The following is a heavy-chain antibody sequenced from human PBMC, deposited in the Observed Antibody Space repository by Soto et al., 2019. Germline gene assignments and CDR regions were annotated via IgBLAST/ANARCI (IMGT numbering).Heavy chain of an antibody. CDR2: IYYSGST. J-gene: IGHJ6*02. CDR3: ARDHYVYDILTGYGYYYGMDV. D-gene: IGHD3-9*01. Sequence: SETLSLTCTISGGSISSYYWSWIRQPPGKGLEWIGYIYYSGSTYYNPSLKSRVTISVDTSKNQFSLKLSSVTAADTAVYYCARDHYVYDILTGYGYYYGMDVWGQGTTVTVSS. V-gene: IGHV4-30-4*01. CDR1: GGSISSYY.